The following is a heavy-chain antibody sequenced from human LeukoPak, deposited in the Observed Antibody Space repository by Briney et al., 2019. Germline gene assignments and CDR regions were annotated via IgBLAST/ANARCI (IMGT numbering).Heavy chain of an antibody. D-gene: IGHD3-16*01. V-gene: IGHV1-2*02. CDR3: ATQRGSYLWGTDFDY. J-gene: IGHJ4*02. Sequence: ASVKVSCKASEYTFIGYYMHWVRQAHGQGPEWMGWINPNGGATKYAQNFQGRVTMTRDTSISTAYMELSRLRSDDTAVYYCATQRGSYLWGTDFDYWGQGTLVTVSS. CDR2: INPNGGAT. CDR1: EYTFIGYY.